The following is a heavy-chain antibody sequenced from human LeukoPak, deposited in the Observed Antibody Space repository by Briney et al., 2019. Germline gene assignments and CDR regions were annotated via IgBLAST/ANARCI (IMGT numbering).Heavy chain of an antibody. CDR3: ARDSDWILFDY. CDR1: GFTFNTYW. Sequence: GGSLRLSCAASGFTFNTYWMHWLRQAPGKGLVWVARVNREGTTTAYADSVKGRFIISRDNSKNTLYLQMNNLRAEDTAVYYCARDSDWILFDYWGQGTPVTVSS. J-gene: IGHJ4*02. V-gene: IGHV3-74*03. D-gene: IGHD3-9*01. CDR2: VNREGTTT.